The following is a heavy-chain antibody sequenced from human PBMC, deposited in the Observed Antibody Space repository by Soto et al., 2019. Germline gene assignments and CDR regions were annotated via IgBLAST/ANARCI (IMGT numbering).Heavy chain of an antibody. CDR2: IYYSGST. V-gene: IGHV4-59*01. CDR3: ARSTVTPYLFDY. J-gene: IGHJ4*02. Sequence: SETLSLTCTVSGGSISSYYWSWIRQPPGKGLEWIGYIYYSGSTNYNPSLKSRVTISVDTSKNQFSLKLSSVTAADTAVYYCARSTVTPYLFDYWGQGTLVTVSS. D-gene: IGHD4-17*01. CDR1: GGSISSYY.